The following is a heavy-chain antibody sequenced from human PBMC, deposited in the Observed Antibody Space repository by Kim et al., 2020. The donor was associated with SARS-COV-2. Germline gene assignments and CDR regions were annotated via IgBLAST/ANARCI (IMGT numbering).Heavy chain of an antibody. CDR2: INPSGGST. Sequence: ASVKVSCKASGYTFTSYYMHCVRQAPGQGFECMGIINPSGGSTRYAQKFQGRVTMTRDTSTRTVYMELSSLRSEDTAVYYCASAKWYYGSGSWFDYWGQGTLVTVSS. J-gene: IGHJ4*02. CDR3: ASAKWYYGSGSWFDY. D-gene: IGHD3-10*01. CDR1: GYTFTSYY. V-gene: IGHV1-46*01.